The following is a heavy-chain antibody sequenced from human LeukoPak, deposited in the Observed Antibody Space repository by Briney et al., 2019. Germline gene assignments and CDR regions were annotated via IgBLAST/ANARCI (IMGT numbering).Heavy chain of an antibody. CDR2: IYWDDDK. CDR3: AHRLEMATMYSFDY. Sequence: SGPTLVSPTQTLTLTCTLSGFSLSTSGVGVGWIRQPPGKALEWLALIYWDDDKRYSPSLKSRLTITKDTSKNQVVLTMTNMDPVDTATYYCAHRLEMATMYSFDYWGHGTLVTVSS. J-gene: IGHJ4*01. V-gene: IGHV2-5*02. CDR1: GFSLSTSGVG. D-gene: IGHD5-24*01.